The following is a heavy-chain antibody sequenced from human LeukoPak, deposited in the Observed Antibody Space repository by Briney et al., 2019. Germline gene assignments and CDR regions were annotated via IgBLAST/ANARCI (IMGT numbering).Heavy chain of an antibody. J-gene: IGHJ6*03. CDR1: GGSITNNAYY. Sequence: SESLSLTCTVSGGSITNNAYYWAWIRQPPGKGLEWIGSMDYSGSTHYNPSLKSRLTISVETSKNQFSLKLSSVTAADTAVYYCARNETTGLQRTPYYHSYVDVWGKGSTVTFSS. CDR3: ARNETTGLQRTPYYHSYVDV. V-gene: IGHV4-39*01. D-gene: IGHD4-11*01. CDR2: MDYSGST.